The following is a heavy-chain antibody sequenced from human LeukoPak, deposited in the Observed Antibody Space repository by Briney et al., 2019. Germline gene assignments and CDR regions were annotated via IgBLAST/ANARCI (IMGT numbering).Heavy chain of an antibody. Sequence: SGTLSLTCTVSGGSISSYYWSWIRQPAGKGLEWIGRIYTSGSTNYNPSLKSRVTMSVDTSKNQFSLKLSSVTAADTAVYYCARAGFTYCSGGSCYPDLLFDYWGQGTLVTVSS. J-gene: IGHJ4*02. CDR3: ARAGFTYCSGGSCYPDLLFDY. D-gene: IGHD2-15*01. CDR1: GGSISSYY. V-gene: IGHV4-4*07. CDR2: IYTSGST.